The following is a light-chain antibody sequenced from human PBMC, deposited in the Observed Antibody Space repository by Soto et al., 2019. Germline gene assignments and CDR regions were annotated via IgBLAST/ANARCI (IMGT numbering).Light chain of an antibody. J-gene: IGKJ1*01. CDR3: QQRSNWPPIT. V-gene: IGKV3-11*01. CDR2: DAS. Sequence: EIVLTQSPATLSLSPGEIATLSFMSSQSVSSYLAWYQQKPGQAPRLLIYDASNRATGIPARFSGSGSGTDFALTISSLEPEDAAVYYCQQRSNWPPITFGQGTKVDIK. CDR1: QSVSSY.